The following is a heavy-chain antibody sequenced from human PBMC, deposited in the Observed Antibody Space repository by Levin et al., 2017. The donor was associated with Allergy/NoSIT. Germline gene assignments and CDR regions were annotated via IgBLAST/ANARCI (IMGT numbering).Heavy chain of an antibody. CDR2: IYHSGSS. J-gene: IGHJ5*02. D-gene: IGHD3-22*01. CDR3: ARGTYYYYDSSGYLFWFDP. V-gene: IGHV4-59*01. CDR1: GASISSYY. Sequence: GSLRLSCTVSGASISSYYWTWIRQPPGKGLEWIGYIYHSGSSDYNPSIKSRVTISLDASKNQFSLKLSSVTAADTAVYYCARGTYYYYDSSGYLFWFDPWGQGTLVTVSS.